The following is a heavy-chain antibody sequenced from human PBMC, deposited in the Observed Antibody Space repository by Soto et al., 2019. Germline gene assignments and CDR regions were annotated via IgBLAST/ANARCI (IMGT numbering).Heavy chain of an antibody. CDR3: ARGILGGVRIDYGMDV. J-gene: IGHJ6*02. Sequence: EVQLVESGGGLVKPGGSLRLSCAASGFTFSNYNMNWVRQPPGKGLEWVSSITSAGSYIYYAESLKGRVTISRDNAKHSLFLQINSLRAEDTALYFCARGILGGVRIDYGMDVWGQGTTVTVSS. D-gene: IGHD2-8*02. CDR2: ITSAGSYI. V-gene: IGHV3-21*01. CDR1: GFTFSNYN.